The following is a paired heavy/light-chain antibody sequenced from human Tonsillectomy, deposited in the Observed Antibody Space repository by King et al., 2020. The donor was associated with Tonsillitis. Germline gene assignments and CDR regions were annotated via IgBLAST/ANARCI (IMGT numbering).Heavy chain of an antibody. CDR1: GFTFSSYA. CDR3: ARRRHNHHEIRAKYYFDY. CDR2: ISGSGGST. D-gene: IGHD1-20*01. J-gene: IGHJ4*02. V-gene: IGHV3-23*01. Sequence: EVQLLESGGGLVQPGGSLRLSCAASGFTFSSYAMSWVRQAPGKGLEWVSAISGSGGSTYYADSVKGRFTISRDNSKNTLYLQMNSLRAEDTAVYYCARRRHNHHEIRAKYYFDYWGQGTLVTVSS.
Light chain of an antibody. CDR3: CSYAGSYTEV. CDR1: SSDVGGYNY. CDR2: DVS. J-gene: IGLJ2*01. Sequence: QSALTQPRSVSGSPGQSVTISCTGTSSDVGGYNYVSWYQQHPGKAPKLMIYDVSKRPSGVPDRFSGSKSGNTASLTISGLQAEDEADYYCCSYAGSYTEVFGGGTKLTVL. V-gene: IGLV2-11*01.